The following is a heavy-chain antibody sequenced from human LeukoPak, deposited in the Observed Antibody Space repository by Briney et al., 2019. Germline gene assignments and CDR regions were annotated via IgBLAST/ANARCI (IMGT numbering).Heavy chain of an antibody. Sequence: ASVKVSCKASGYYFTGYYMHWVRQAPGQGLEWMGWINPNSGGTNYAQKFQGRVTMTRDTSISTAYMELSRLRSDDTAVYYCARDTPPPGLQLERRYTYYYYGMDVWGQGTTVTVSS. CDR2: INPNSGGT. V-gene: IGHV1-2*02. CDR1: GYYFTGYY. D-gene: IGHD1-1*01. J-gene: IGHJ6*02. CDR3: ARDTPPPGLQLERRYTYYYYGMDV.